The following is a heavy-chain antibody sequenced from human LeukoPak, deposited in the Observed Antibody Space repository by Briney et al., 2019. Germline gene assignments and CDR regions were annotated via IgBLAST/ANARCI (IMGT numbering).Heavy chain of an antibody. CDR3: ARDYEYYDFWSGYYTEEYYFDY. Sequence: GGSLRLSCVASAFTFRTYSMHWVRQAPGKGLEWDSSISSSSSYIYYADSVKGRFTISRDNAKNSLYLQMNSLRAEDTAVYYCARDYEYYDFWSGYYTEEYYFDYWGQGTLVTVSS. CDR2: ISSSSSYI. CDR1: AFTFRTYS. V-gene: IGHV3-21*01. J-gene: IGHJ4*02. D-gene: IGHD3-3*01.